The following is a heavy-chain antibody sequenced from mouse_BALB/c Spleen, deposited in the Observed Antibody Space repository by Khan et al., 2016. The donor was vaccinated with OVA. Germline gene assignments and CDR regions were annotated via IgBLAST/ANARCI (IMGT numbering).Heavy chain of an antibody. D-gene: IGHD2-14*01. CDR1: GYTFTTAG. V-gene: IGHV9-4*02. CDR3: ARGGAAYYRNDGGAMEY. J-gene: IGHJ4*01. CDR2: INTHSGVP. Sequence: QIQLVQSGPELKKPGETVRISCKASGYTFTTAGMQWVQKMPGKGLKWIGWINTHSGVPKYAEDFKGRFAFSLETSASTAYLQITNLKNEDTATDFCARGGAAYYRNDGGAMEYWGQGTSVTVSS.